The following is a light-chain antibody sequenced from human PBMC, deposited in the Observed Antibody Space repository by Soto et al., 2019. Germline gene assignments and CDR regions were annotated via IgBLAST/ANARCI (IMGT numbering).Light chain of an antibody. Sequence: DIQMTQSPSYVSASVGDRVTITCRASQGIKNWLAWYQQKPGKAPNLLIYTGSSLQSGVPSRFSGSGSGTDFTLTISSLQPEDFATYYCQQSNSFPLTFGQGTKVDIK. CDR2: TGS. V-gene: IGKV1-12*01. J-gene: IGKJ1*01. CDR3: QQSNSFPLT. CDR1: QGIKNW.